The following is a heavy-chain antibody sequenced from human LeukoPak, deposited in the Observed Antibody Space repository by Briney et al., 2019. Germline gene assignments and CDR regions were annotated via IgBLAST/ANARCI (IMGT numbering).Heavy chain of an antibody. CDR1: GFTFSRYW. CDR2: ISTDGSST. CDR3: ARGSGGYYDSGRRYYYGMDV. Sequence: GGSLRLSCAASGFTFSRYWMHWLRQAPGKGPVWVSRISTDGSSTSYADSVKGRFTISRDNGKNTLYLQMNSLRAEDTAVYYCARGSGGYYDSGRRYYYGMDVWGQGTTVTVSS. J-gene: IGHJ6*02. V-gene: IGHV3-74*01. D-gene: IGHD3-22*01.